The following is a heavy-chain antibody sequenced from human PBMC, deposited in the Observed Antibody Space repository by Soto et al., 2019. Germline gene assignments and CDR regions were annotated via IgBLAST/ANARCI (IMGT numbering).Heavy chain of an antibody. CDR3: ARDPNLLYCSGGSCYEGNPTPTDY. V-gene: IGHV1-18*01. CDR2: ISAYNGNT. CDR1: GYTFTSYG. J-gene: IGHJ4*02. Sequence: ASVNVSCKASGYTFTSYGISWVRQAPGQGLEWMGWISAYNGNTNYAQKLQGRVTMTTDTSTSTAYMELRSLRSDDTAVYYCARDPNLLYCSGGSCYEGNPTPTDYWGQGTLVTVSS. D-gene: IGHD2-15*01.